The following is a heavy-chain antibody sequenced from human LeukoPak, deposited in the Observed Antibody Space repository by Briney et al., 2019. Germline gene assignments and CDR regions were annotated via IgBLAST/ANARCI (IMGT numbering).Heavy chain of an antibody. CDR3: ARYAYSSRTDDY. D-gene: IGHD6-13*01. CDR2: ISSSGSTI. V-gene: IGHV3-11*01. CDR1: GFTFSDYY. Sequence: PGGSLRLSCAASGFTFSDYYMSWIRQAPGKGLEWVSYISSSGSTIYYADSVKGRLTISRDNAKNSLYLQMNSLRAEDTAVYYCARYAYSSRTDDYWGQGTLVTVSS. J-gene: IGHJ4*02.